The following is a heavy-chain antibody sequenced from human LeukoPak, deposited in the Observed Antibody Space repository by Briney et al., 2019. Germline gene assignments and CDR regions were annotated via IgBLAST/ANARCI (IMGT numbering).Heavy chain of an antibody. CDR1: GGTFSSYA. CDR2: IIPIFGTA. V-gene: IGHV1-69*05. D-gene: IGHD3-22*01. J-gene: IGHJ4*02. Sequence: SVKVSCKASGGTFSSYAISWVRQAPGQGLEWMGGIIPIFGTANYAQKFQGRVTITTDESTSTAYMELSSLRSEDTAVYYCARDPYYYDSSGYYIWGQGTLVTVSS. CDR3: ARDPYYYDSSGYYI.